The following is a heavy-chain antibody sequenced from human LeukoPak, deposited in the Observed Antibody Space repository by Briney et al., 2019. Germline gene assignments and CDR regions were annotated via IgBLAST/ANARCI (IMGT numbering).Heavy chain of an antibody. D-gene: IGHD3-9*01. Sequence: LETLSLTCAVYGGSFSGYYWSWIRQPPGKGLEWIGEINHSGSTNYNPSLKSRVTISVDTSKNQFSLKLSSVTAADTAVYYCASGYDILTGYPRAYYFDYWGQGTLVTVSS. CDR2: INHSGST. CDR1: GGSFSGYY. V-gene: IGHV4-34*01. CDR3: ASGYDILTGYPRAYYFDY. J-gene: IGHJ4*02.